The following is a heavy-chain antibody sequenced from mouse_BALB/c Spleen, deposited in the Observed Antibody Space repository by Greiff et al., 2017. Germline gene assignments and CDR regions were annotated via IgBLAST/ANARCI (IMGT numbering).Heavy chain of an antibody. CDR2: IDPENGNT. D-gene: IGHD4-1*01. CDR3: ARGTGTGAMDY. Sequence: EVKLQESGAELVRPGALVKLSCKASGFNIKDYYMHWVKQRPEQGLEWIGWIDPENGNTIYDPKFQGKASITADTSSNTAYLQLSSLTSEDTAVYYCARGTGTGAMDYWGQGTSVTVSS. CDR1: GFNIKDYY. J-gene: IGHJ4*01. V-gene: IGHV14-1*02.